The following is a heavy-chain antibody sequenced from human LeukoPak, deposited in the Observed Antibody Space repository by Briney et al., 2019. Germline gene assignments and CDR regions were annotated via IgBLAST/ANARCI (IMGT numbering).Heavy chain of an antibody. Sequence: LSGGSLRLSCAASGFTVSDNYMSWVRQAPGKGLEWVSAISGSGGSTYYADSVKGRFTISRDNSKNTLYLQMNSLRAEDTAVYYCAKDLQAPWFDPWGQGTLVTVSS. V-gene: IGHV3-23*01. J-gene: IGHJ5*02. CDR1: GFTVSDNY. CDR3: AKDLQAPWFDP. CDR2: ISGSGGST.